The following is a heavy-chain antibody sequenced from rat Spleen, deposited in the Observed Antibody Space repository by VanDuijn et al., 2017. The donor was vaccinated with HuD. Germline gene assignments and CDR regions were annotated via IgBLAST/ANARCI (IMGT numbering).Heavy chain of an antibody. Sequence: EVQLVESGGGLVQPGRSLKLSCAASGFTFSDYYMAWVRQAPKKGLEWVASISYEGSGTYYGDSVKGRFTISRDNAKNTLYLQMNSLRSEDTATYYCASLSAPFDYWGQGVMVTVSS. V-gene: IGHV5-22*01. CDR2: ISYEGSGT. CDR1: GFTFSDYY. D-gene: IGHD3-3*01. CDR3: ASLSAPFDY. J-gene: IGHJ2*01.